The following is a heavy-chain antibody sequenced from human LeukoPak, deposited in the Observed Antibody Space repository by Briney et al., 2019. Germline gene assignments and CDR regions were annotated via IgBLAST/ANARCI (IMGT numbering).Heavy chain of an antibody. CDR1: GGTLSSYA. CDR3: ARGYGGNTDY. D-gene: IGHD4-23*01. CDR2: IIPIFGTA. J-gene: IGHJ4*02. Sequence: GSSVKVSCKASGGTLSSYAISWVRQAPGQGLERMGRIIPIFGTANYAQKFQGRVTITTDESTSTAYMELSSLRSEDTAVYYCARGYGGNTDYWGQGTLVTVSS. V-gene: IGHV1-69*05.